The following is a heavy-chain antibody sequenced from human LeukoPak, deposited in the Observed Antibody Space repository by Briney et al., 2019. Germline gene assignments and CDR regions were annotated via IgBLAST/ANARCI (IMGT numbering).Heavy chain of an antibody. CDR2: IYYSGST. J-gene: IGHJ4*02. CDR3: ARSHYGSGSYYPFDY. Sequence: SETLSLTCTVSGGSISSSSYYWSWIRQPPGKGLEWIGYIYYSGSTNYNPSLKSRVTISVDTSKNQFSLKLSSVTAADTAVYYCARSHYGSGSYYPFDYWGQGTLVTVSS. D-gene: IGHD3-10*01. CDR1: GGSISSSSYY. V-gene: IGHV4-61*01.